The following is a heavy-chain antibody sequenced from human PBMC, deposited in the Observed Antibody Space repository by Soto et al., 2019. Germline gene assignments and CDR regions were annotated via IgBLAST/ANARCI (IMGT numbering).Heavy chain of an antibody. J-gene: IGHJ6*02. V-gene: IGHV3-74*01. CDR2: INEDGGTT. CDR1: GITFRSYG. Sequence: XGSRRPSGAASGITFRSYGMHWGRQAPGKGLVWVSRINEDGGTTDSADSVKGRFTLSRDNAKNTLYLQMNSLRVAATAVYYCASDLSGRADVWGQGTTVTVSS. CDR3: ASDLSGRADV.